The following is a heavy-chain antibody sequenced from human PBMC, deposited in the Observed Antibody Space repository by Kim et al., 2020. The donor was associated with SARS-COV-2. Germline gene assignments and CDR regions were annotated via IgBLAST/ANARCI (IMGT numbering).Heavy chain of an antibody. CDR1: GGSISSSSYY. CDR3: ARRAVVVVPADRIWFDP. J-gene: IGHJ5*02. CDR2: IYYSGST. D-gene: IGHD2-2*01. V-gene: IGHV4-39*01. Sequence: SETLSLTCSVSGGSISSSSYYWGWIRQPPGKGLEWIGSIYYSGSTYYNPSLKSRVTISVDTSKNQFSLKLSSVTAADTAVYYCARRAVVVVPADRIWFDPWGQGTLVTVSS.